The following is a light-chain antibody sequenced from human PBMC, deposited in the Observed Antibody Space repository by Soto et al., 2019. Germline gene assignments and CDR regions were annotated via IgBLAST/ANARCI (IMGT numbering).Light chain of an antibody. J-gene: IGLJ1*01. Sequence: QSALTQPASVSGSPGQSITISCTGTSSDVGAYTSVSWYQQHPGKAPKLIIYEVSNRPPGVSTRFSGSKSASTASLTISGLQAEDEAHYYCSSYTSLSTLVFGTGTKVTVL. V-gene: IGLV2-14*01. CDR2: EVS. CDR1: SSDVGAYTS. CDR3: SSYTSLSTLV.